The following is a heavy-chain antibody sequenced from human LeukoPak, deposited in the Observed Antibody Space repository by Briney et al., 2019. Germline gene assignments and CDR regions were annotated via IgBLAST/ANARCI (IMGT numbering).Heavy chain of an antibody. V-gene: IGHV1-2*02. CDR1: GYTFTGYY. Sequence: ASVKVSCKASGYTFTGYYMHWVRQAPGQGLEWMGWINPNSGGTNYAQKFQGRVTMTRDTSISTAYMELSRLRSDDTAVYYCARGDTYSSGWYNYWGQGTLVTVSS. J-gene: IGHJ4*02. CDR2: INPNSGGT. D-gene: IGHD6-19*01. CDR3: ARGDTYSSGWYNY.